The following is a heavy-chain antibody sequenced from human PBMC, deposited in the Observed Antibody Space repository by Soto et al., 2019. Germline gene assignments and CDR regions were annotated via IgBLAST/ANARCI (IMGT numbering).Heavy chain of an antibody. D-gene: IGHD3-9*01. J-gene: IGHJ6*02. Sequence: GGSLRLSCAASGFTFSNAWMSWVRQAPGKGLEWVGRIKSKTDGGTTDYAAPVKGRFTISRDDSKNTLYLQMNSLKTEDTAVYYCTTETPPRDYDILTGYYNRYYYYGMDVWAKGPRSPSP. CDR1: GFTFSNAW. CDR3: TTETPPRDYDILTGYYNRYYYYGMDV. CDR2: IKSKTDGGTT. V-gene: IGHV3-15*01.